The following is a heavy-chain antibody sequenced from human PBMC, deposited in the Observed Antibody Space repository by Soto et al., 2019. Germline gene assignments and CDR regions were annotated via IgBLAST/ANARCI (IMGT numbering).Heavy chain of an antibody. J-gene: IGHJ3*02. D-gene: IGHD1-20*01. Sequence: QVQLQESGPGLVKPSQNLSLTCTVSGGSISSGGYYWSWIRQHPGKGLEGLGYIYYSGSPYYTPSLKSRVTISVDTSKNQFSLKLSSVTAADTAVYYCARDPYTAGAFESWGQGTMVTVSS. CDR1: GGSISSGGYY. CDR3: ARDPYTAGAFES. CDR2: IYYSGSP. V-gene: IGHV4-31*03.